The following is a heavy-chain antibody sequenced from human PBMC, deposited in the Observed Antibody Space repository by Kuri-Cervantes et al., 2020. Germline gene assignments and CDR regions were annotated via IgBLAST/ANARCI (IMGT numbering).Heavy chain of an antibody. CDR1: GFTFSNYA. Sequence: GESLKISCAASGFTFSNYAMSWVRQAPGKGLEWVSGISDNGDGTYYTGSVKGRFTLSRDNSKNILFLQMNSLRAEDTAVYYCAKPYYDSSLYWFFDLWGRGTLVTVSS. V-gene: IGHV3-23*01. CDR2: ISDNGDGT. J-gene: IGHJ2*01. D-gene: IGHD3-22*01. CDR3: AKPYYDSSLYWFFDL.